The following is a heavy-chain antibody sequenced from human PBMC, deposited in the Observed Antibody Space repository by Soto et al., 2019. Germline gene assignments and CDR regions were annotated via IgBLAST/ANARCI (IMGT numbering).Heavy chain of an antibody. Sequence: ASVKVSCKASGYTFTSYYMHWVRQAPGQGLEWMGIINPSGGSTSYAQKFQGRVTMTRDTSTSTVYMELSSLRSEDTAVYYCARSDSSGYYSYYHGMDVWGQGTTVTVSS. CDR3: ARSDSSGYYSYYHGMDV. V-gene: IGHV1-46*01. CDR1: GYTFTSYY. D-gene: IGHD3-22*01. J-gene: IGHJ6*02. CDR2: INPSGGST.